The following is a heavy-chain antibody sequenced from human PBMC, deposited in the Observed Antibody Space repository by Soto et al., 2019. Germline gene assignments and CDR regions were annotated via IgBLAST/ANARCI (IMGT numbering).Heavy chain of an antibody. CDR1: GFTFRNYA. J-gene: IGHJ6*02. CDR3: ARGDREDILVVVGARPGEYGIDI. Sequence: QVQLVESGGGVVQPGGSLRLSYAASGFTFRNYAMHWVRQAPGKGLEWLAVIAYDGSNAFYRDSVKGRFTISRDNSKNTLYLHMNSLRSEDTGVYYCARGDREDILVVVGARPGEYGIDIWGQGTTVTVSS. D-gene: IGHD2-15*01. V-gene: IGHV3-30-3*01. CDR2: IAYDGSNA.